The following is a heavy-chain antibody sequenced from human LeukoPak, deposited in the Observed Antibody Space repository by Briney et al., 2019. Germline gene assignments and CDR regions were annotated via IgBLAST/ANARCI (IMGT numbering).Heavy chain of an antibody. D-gene: IGHD6-19*01. CDR1: GFTFSSYA. CDR3: ARKVAAVAGSWFDP. Sequence: PGGSLRLSCAASGFTFSSYAMHWVRQAPGKGLEWVAFISYDGSNKYNADSVKGRFTISRDNSKNTLYLQMNSLRAEDTAVYYCARKVAAVAGSWFDPWGQGTLVTVSS. V-gene: IGHV3-30*04. CDR2: ISYDGSNK. J-gene: IGHJ5*02.